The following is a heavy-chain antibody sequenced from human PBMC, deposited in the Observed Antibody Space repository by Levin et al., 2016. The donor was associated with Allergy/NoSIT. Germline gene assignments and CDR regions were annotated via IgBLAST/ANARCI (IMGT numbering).Heavy chain of an antibody. CDR2: ISSSSSYI. Sequence: GESLKISCAASGFTFSSYSMNWVRQAPGKGLEWVSSISSSSSYIYYADSVKGRFTISRDNAKNSLYLQMNSLRAEDTAVYYCARDLGHYDILTGYSTVDYWGQGTLVTVSS. V-gene: IGHV3-21*01. J-gene: IGHJ4*02. CDR3: ARDLGHYDILTGYSTVDY. CDR1: GFTFSSYS. D-gene: IGHD3-9*01.